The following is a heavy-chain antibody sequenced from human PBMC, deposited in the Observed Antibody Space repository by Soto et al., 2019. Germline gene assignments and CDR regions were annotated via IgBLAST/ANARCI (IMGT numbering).Heavy chain of an antibody. D-gene: IGHD3-16*01. CDR2: IWHDGGKK. Sequence: GGSLRLSCAASGFTFSSYGMHWVRQSPGKGLEWVAFIWHDGGKKFYAESVKGRFTISRDNSKNTLYLQMTSLSAEDTAMYYCARDGDVNTGFGKDYWGQGTLVTVSS. CDR1: GFTFSSYG. J-gene: IGHJ4*02. CDR3: ARDGDVNTGFGKDY. V-gene: IGHV3-33*01.